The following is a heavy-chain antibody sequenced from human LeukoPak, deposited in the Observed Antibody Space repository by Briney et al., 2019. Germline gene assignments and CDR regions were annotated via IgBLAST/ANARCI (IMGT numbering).Heavy chain of an antibody. CDR3: ARAKVVTAMVTPFDY. CDR1: GFTFSSYA. CDR2: ISYDGSNK. J-gene: IGHJ4*02. V-gene: IGHV3-30-3*01. Sequence: GGSLRLSCAASGFTFSSYAMHWVRQAPGKGREWVAVISYDGSNKYYADSVKGRFTISRDNSKNTLYLQMNSLRAEDTAVYYCARAKVVTAMVTPFDYWGQGTLVTVSS. D-gene: IGHD5-18*01.